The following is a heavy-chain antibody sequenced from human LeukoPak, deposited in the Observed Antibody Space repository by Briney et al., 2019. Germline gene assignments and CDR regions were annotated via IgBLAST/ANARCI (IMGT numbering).Heavy chain of an antibody. CDR1: GGSLSGYY. V-gene: IGHV4-59*01. Sequence: PSETLSLTCAVYGGSLSGYYWSWIRQPPGKGLEWIGYIYYSGSTNYNPSLKSRVTISVDTSKNQFSLKLSSVTAADTAVYYCAGVCGPAILWGQGTLVTVSS. CDR2: IYYSGST. J-gene: IGHJ4*02. D-gene: IGHD2-8*01. CDR3: AGVCGPAIL.